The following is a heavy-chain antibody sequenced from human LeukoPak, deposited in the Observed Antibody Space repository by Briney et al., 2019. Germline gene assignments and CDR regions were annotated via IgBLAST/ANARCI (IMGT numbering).Heavy chain of an antibody. CDR1: GFTFRSYW. D-gene: IGHD6-13*01. Sequence: PGGSLRLSCAASGFTFRSYWMSWVRQAPGKGLEWVANIKQDGSQIYYVDSLKGRFTISRDNAKNSLYLQMHSLRAEDTAVYYCARIGYSSSSFDYWGQGTLVTVSS. CDR2: IKQDGSQI. V-gene: IGHV3-7*01. J-gene: IGHJ4*02. CDR3: ARIGYSSSSFDY.